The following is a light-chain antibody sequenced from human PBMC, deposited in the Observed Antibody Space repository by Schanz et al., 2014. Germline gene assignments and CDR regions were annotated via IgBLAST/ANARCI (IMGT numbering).Light chain of an antibody. CDR1: QGISSY. J-gene: IGKJ1*01. CDR2: AAS. Sequence: IQLTQSPSSLSASVGDRFTITCRASQGISSYLAWYQQKPGKAPKLLIYAASSLQSGVPSRFSGSGSGTDFTLTISSLQPEDLAVYYCQQYVSTPRTFGQGTKVEIK. V-gene: IGKV1-9*01. CDR3: QQYVSTPRT.